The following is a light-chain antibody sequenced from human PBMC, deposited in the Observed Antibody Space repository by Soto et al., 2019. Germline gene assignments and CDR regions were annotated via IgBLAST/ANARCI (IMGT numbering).Light chain of an antibody. CDR1: SSDVGGYNY. CDR3: SSYTSSSTPYV. CDR2: EVS. J-gene: IGLJ1*01. V-gene: IGLV2-14*01. Sequence: QSALTQPASVSGSPGQSITISCTGTSSDVGGYNYVSWYQQHPGKAPKLMIYEVSNRPSGVSNRFSGSKSGNTASRTISGLQAEDEADYYCSSYTSSSTPYVFGTGTKLTVL.